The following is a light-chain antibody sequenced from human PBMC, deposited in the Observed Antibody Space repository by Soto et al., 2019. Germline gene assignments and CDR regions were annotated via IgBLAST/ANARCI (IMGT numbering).Light chain of an antibody. CDR1: QSVSSSY. CDR2: GAS. V-gene: IGKV3-20*01. CDR3: QQYNNWPRT. J-gene: IGKJ1*01. Sequence: EIVLTQSPGTLSLSPGERATLSCRASQSVSSSYLAWYQQKPGQAPRLLIYGASSRATGIPDRFSGSGSGTEFTLTINSLQSDDFALYYCQQYNNWPRTFGQGTKVDIK.